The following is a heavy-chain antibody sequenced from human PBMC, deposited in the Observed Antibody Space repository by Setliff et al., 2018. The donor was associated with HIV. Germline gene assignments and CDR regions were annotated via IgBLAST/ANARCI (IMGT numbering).Heavy chain of an antibody. J-gene: IGHJ3*02. D-gene: IGHD4-4*01. V-gene: IGHV3-30*19. CDR2: ISYDGSYK. Sequence: GSLRLSCAASGFTFSDYGFHWVRQAPGKGLEWVAVISYDGSYKYYADSVKGRFTISRDNSKNTLYVQMNSLRADDTAVYYCVGDLTTIVTRKVFDIWGQGTMVTVSS. CDR1: GFTFSDYG. CDR3: VGDLTTIVTRKVFDI.